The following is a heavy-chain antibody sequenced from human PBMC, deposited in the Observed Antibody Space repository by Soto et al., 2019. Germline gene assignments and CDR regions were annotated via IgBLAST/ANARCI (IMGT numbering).Heavy chain of an antibody. V-gene: IGHV4-39*01. Sequence: SETLSLTCTVSGGSISSSSYYWGWIRQPPGKGLEWIGSIYYSGSTYYNPSLKSRVTISVDTSKNQFSLKLSSVTAADTAVYYCARLFGYSSPKYYYYMDVWGKGTTVTVSS. CDR1: GGSISSSSYY. J-gene: IGHJ6*03. D-gene: IGHD6-13*01. CDR3: ARLFGYSSPKYYYYMDV. CDR2: IYYSGST.